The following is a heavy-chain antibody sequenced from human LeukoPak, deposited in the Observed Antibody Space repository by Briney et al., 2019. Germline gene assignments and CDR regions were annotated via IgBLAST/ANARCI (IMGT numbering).Heavy chain of an antibody. Sequence: GGSLRLSCAASGFMFNDSAMHWVRQAPGKGLEWVSLISGDGVRTFYADFVKGRFTVSRDNTKNSLSLQIDSLRTEDTALYYCAKEGSSHTSNYFDNWGQGILVSVSS. CDR3: AKEGSSHTSNYFDN. D-gene: IGHD3-9*01. V-gene: IGHV3-43*02. CDR2: ISGDGVRT. CDR1: GFMFNDSA. J-gene: IGHJ4*02.